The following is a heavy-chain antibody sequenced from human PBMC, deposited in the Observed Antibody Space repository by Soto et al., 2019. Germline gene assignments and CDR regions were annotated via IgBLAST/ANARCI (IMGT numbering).Heavy chain of an antibody. CDR1: GFTFTNYV. J-gene: IGHJ4*02. V-gene: IGHV3-23*01. CDR3: ALSGLRSSSSGDFDY. CDR2: ITGSGGNT. D-gene: IGHD6-13*01. Sequence: PGGSLRLSCAASGFTFTNYVMNWVRQAPGKGLEWVSSITGSGGNTYYADSVKGRFTVSRDNSKSTLSLQMNSLRVEDTAVYYCALSGLRSSSSGDFDYWGQGTLVTVS.